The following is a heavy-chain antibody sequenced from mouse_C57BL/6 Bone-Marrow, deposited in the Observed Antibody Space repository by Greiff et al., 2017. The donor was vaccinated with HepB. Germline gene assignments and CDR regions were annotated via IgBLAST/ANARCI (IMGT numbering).Heavy chain of an antibody. CDR2: IDPETGGT. Sequence: VKLQESGAELVRPGASVTLSCKASGYTFTDYEMHWVKQTPVHGLEWIGAIDPETGGTAYNQKFKGKAILTADKSSSTAYMELRSLTSEDSAVYYCTRARLGGFAYWGQGTLVTVSA. V-gene: IGHV1-15*01. J-gene: IGHJ3*01. CDR3: TRARLGGFAY. D-gene: IGHD3-1*01. CDR1: GYTFTDYE.